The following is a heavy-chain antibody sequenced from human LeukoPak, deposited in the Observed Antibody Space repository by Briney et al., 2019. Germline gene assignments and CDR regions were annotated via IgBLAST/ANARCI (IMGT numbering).Heavy chain of an antibody. CDR2: IKLDGSEK. D-gene: IGHD3-3*01. CDR3: ARDQYDTWSRRGNFDS. Sequence: GGSLRLSCVASGFTFGKYWMSWVRQAPGKGLEWVANIKLDGSEKNYVDSVKGRFTISRDNTKNSLYLQINSLRVEDTAVFYCARDQYDTWSRRGNFDSWGQGTLVIVSS. J-gene: IGHJ4*02. CDR1: GFTFGKYW. V-gene: IGHV3-7*03.